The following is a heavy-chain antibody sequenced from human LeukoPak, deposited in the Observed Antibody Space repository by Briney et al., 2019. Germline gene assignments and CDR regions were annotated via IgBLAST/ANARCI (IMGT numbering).Heavy chain of an antibody. V-gene: IGHV3-21*01. Sequence: GGSLRLSCAASGFTFSSYSMNWVRQAPGKGLEWVSSISSSSSYIYYADSVKGRFTISRDNAKNSLYLQMNSLRAEDTAVYYCARVGSLAVAGTGGYWGQGTLVTVSS. CDR1: GFTFSSYS. D-gene: IGHD6-19*01. J-gene: IGHJ4*02. CDR3: ARVGSLAVAGTGGY. CDR2: ISSSSSYI.